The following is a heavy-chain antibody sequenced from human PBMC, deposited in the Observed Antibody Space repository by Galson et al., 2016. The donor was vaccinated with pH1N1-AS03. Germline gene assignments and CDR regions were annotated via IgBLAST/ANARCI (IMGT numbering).Heavy chain of an antibody. CDR1: GYTFTDYN. CDR3: ATDGPRGSLSS. V-gene: IGHV1-69-2*01. CDR2: VDPDTSKT. J-gene: IGHJ4*02. D-gene: IGHD6-6*01. Sequence: VKVSCKVSGYTFTDYNMHWVQQAPGKGLEWMGLVDPDTSKTKYAEKFQGRVTITADTSRDTAYMDLSGLRSADTAIYYCATDGPRGSLSSGGQGTLVTVSS.